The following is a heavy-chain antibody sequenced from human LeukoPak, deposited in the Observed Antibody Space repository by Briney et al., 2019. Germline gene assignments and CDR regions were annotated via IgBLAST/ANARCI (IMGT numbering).Heavy chain of an antibody. CDR3: ARQAGDGYTYFDY. Sequence: SQTLSLTCTVSGGSISSGSYYWSWIRQPAGKGLEWIGRIYTSGSTNYNPSLKSRVTISVDTSKNQFSLKLSSVTAADTAVYYCARQAGDGYTYFDYWGQGTLVTVSS. D-gene: IGHD5-24*01. J-gene: IGHJ4*02. V-gene: IGHV4-61*02. CDR1: GGSISSGSYY. CDR2: IYTSGST.